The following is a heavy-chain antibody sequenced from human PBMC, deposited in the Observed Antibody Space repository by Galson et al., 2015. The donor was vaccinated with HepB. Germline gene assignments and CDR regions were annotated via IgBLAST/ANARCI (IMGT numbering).Heavy chain of an antibody. J-gene: IGHJ5*02. CDR1: GYTFTSYA. Sequence: SVKVSCKASGYTFTSYAMHWVRQAPGQRLEWMGWINAGNGSTKYSQKFQGRVTITRDTSASTAYMELSSLRSEDTAVYYCARDRVVVPAATNWFDPWGQGTLVTVSS. CDR3: ARDRVVVPAATNWFDP. D-gene: IGHD2-2*01. CDR2: INAGNGST. V-gene: IGHV1-3*01.